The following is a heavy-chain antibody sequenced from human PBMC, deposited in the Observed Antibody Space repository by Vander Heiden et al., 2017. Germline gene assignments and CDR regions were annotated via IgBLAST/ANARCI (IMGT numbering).Heavy chain of an antibody. J-gene: IGHJ4*02. D-gene: IGHD3-9*01. CDR3: ARAYRLYYDILTGYSFFDY. V-gene: IGHV3-21*01. CDR1: GFTFSSYS. Sequence: EVQLVESGGGLVKPGGSLRLSCAASGFTFSSYSMNWVRQAPGKGLEWVSSISSSSSYIYYADSVKGRFTISRDNAKNSLYLQMNSLRAEDTAVYYCARAYRLYYDILTGYSFFDYWGQGTLVTVSS. CDR2: ISSSSSYI.